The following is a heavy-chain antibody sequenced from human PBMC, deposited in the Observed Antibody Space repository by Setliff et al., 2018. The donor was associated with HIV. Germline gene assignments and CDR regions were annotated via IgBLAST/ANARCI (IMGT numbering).Heavy chain of an antibody. V-gene: IGHV3-48*04. D-gene: IGHD6-19*01. J-gene: IGHJ4*02. Sequence: GGSLRLSCTASGFTFSTYNINWVRQAPGKGLEWVSYISSSGSSIYYADSVKGRFTISRDNAKNSLYLQMNSLRAEDTAVYYCAREVIAVAGSGFDYWGQGILVTVSS. CDR1: GFTFSTYN. CDR3: AREVIAVAGSGFDY. CDR2: ISSSGSSI.